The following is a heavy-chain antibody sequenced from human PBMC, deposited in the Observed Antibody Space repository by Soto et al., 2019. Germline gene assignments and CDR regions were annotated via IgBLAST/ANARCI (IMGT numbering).Heavy chain of an antibody. J-gene: IGHJ5*02. CDR1: GGSISSYY. V-gene: IGHV4-59*08. Sequence: PSETLSLTCTVSGGSISSYYWSWIRQPPGKGLEWIGYIYYSGSTNYNPSLKSRVTISVDTSKNQFSLKLRSVTAADTAVYYCARRITIFVSRPFDPWGQGTLVTVS. CDR2: IYYSGST. D-gene: IGHD3-3*01. CDR3: ARRITIFVSRPFDP.